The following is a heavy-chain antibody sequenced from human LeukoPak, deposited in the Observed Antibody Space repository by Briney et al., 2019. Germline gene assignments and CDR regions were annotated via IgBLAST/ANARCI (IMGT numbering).Heavy chain of an antibody. D-gene: IGHD6-19*01. CDR1: GFFFSSQW. V-gene: IGHV3-7*01. CDR3: ARDHTVGQWPTHFDS. J-gene: IGHJ4*02. Sequence: PGGSLSLSCAASGFFFSSQWMNWVRQAPGEVLEWVANIKQDGSEKYYADTVKGRFTISRDNAKNSLYLQMSSLRAEDTAVYYCARDHTVGQWPTHFDSWGQGTLVTVSS. CDR2: IKQDGSEK.